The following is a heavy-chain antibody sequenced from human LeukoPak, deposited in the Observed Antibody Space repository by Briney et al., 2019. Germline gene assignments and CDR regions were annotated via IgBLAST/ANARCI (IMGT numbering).Heavy chain of an antibody. V-gene: IGHV1-18*01. CDR1: GYTFTSYG. D-gene: IGHD3-10*01. CDR3: ARLLWFGERYYYYYYGMDV. Sequence: ASVKVSCKASGYTFTSYGISWVRQAPGQGLEWMGWISAYNGNTNYAQKLQGRVTMTTDTSTSTAYMELRSLRSDDTAVYYCARLLWFGERYYYYYYGMDVWGQGTTVTVSS. CDR2: ISAYNGNT. J-gene: IGHJ6*02.